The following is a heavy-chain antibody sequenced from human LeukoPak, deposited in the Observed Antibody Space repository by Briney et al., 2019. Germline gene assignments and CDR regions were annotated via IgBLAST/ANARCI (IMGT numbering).Heavy chain of an antibody. CDR2: ISYDGSNK. J-gene: IGHJ4*02. CDR1: GFTFSSYG. D-gene: IGHD2-15*01. Sequence: PGGSLRLSCAASGFTFSSYGIHWVRQAPGKGLEWVAVISYDGSNKYYADSVKGRFTISRDNSKNTLYLQMNSLRAEDTAVYYCAKGFRYCSGGSCPGGLGYWGQGTLVTVSS. CDR3: AKGFRYCSGGSCPGGLGY. V-gene: IGHV3-30*18.